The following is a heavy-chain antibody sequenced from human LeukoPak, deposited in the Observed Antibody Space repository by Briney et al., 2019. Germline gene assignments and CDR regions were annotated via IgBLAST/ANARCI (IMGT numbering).Heavy chain of an antibody. CDR3: ARGTTYDSGTNYYFNY. CDR1: GGSITSTAYR. D-gene: IGHD3-22*01. CDR2: IYYTGTT. J-gene: IGHJ4*02. V-gene: IGHV4-39*07. Sequence: SETLSLTCNVSGGSITSTAYRWGWIRQSPGKGLDWIVTIYYTGTTDYNPSLKSRVTISIDTSKNQFSLRVNSVTAADTAVYYCARGTTYDSGTNYYFNYWGQGTLVTVSS.